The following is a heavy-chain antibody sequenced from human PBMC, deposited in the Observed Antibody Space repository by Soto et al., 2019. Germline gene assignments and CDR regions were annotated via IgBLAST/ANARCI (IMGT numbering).Heavy chain of an antibody. V-gene: IGHV4-34*01. J-gene: IGHJ4*02. CDR2: INHSGST. Sequence: PSETLSLTCAVYGGSFSGYYWSWIRQPPGKGLEWIGEINHSGSTNYNPSLKSRVTISVDTSKNQFSLKLSSVTAADTAVYYCARNYYDSSGFPVQIYFDYWGQGTLVTVSS. CDR3: ARNYYDSSGFPVQIYFDY. D-gene: IGHD3-22*01. CDR1: GGSFSGYY.